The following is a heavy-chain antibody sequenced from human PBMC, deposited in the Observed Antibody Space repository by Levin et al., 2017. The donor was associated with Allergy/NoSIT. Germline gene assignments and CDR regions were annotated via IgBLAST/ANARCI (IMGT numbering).Heavy chain of an antibody. V-gene: IGHV3-11*03. D-gene: IGHD5-18*01. J-gene: IGHJ4*02. CDR3: ARSHVGYSYGYDY. Sequence: GESLKISCAASGFTFSDYYMSWIRQAPGKGLEWVSYISSSSSYTNYADSVEGRFTISRDNAKNSLYLQMNSLRAEDTAVYYCARSHVGYSYGYDYWGQGTLVTVSS. CDR1: GFTFSDYY. CDR2: ISSSSSYT.